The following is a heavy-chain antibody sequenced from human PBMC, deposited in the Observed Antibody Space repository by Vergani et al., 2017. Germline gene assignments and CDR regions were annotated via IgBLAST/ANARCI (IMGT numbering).Heavy chain of an antibody. CDR2: INDSGGT. D-gene: IGHD2-15*01. Sequence: QVQLQQWGAGLLKPSETLSLTCAVYGGSFSGYYWNWIRQPPGKGLEWIGEINDSGGTYYNPSLESRVTMSVDTSKSQFSLKLSSVTAADTAVYYCTRHWAVVAANNWFDPWGQGTLVTVSS. J-gene: IGHJ5*02. CDR3: TRHWAVVAANNWFDP. CDR1: GGSFSGYY. V-gene: IGHV4-34*01.